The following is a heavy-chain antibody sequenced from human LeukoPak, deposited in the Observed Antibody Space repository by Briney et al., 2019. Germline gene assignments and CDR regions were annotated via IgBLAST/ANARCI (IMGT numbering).Heavy chain of an antibody. Sequence: GGSLRLSCAASGFTFSSYSMNWVRHAPGKGLEWVSSISSSSSYIYYADSVKGRFTISRDNAKNSLYLQMNSLRAEETAVYYCAREGVFCSSTSCCSPHRRGQGTLVTVSS. CDR2: ISSSSSYI. CDR1: GFTFSSYS. CDR3: AREGVFCSSTSCCSPHR. J-gene: IGHJ4*02. V-gene: IGHV3-21*01. D-gene: IGHD2-2*01.